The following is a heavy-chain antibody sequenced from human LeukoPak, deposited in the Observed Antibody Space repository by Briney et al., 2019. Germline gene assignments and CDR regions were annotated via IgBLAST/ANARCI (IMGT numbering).Heavy chain of an antibody. V-gene: IGHV3-23*01. CDR2: ITTSDGNT. D-gene: IGHD7-27*01. CDR3: AKDGGLWVSAHWGDS. J-gene: IGHJ4*02. CDR1: GFTFSSCS. Sequence: PGGSLRLSCAVSGFTFSSCSMSWVRQAPGKGLEWLSTITTSDGNTYYADSVKGRFTVSRDNSKNTLFLQMNSLRAEDTAVYYCAKDGGLWVSAHWGDSWGRGTLVTVSS.